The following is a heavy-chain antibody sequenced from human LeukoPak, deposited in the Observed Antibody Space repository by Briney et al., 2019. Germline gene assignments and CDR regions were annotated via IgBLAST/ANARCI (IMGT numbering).Heavy chain of an antibody. Sequence: PGGSLRLSCATSGFTFSSFSMNWVRQAPGKGLEWISYIKSDSSTIYYADSVKGRFTISRDNAKNSLYLQMNSLRAEDTAVYYCARTGGSGWYGTYYYYMDVWGKGTTVTVSS. CDR3: ARTGGSGWYGTYYYYMDV. J-gene: IGHJ6*03. V-gene: IGHV3-48*04. CDR1: GFTFSSFS. D-gene: IGHD6-19*01. CDR2: IKSDSSTI.